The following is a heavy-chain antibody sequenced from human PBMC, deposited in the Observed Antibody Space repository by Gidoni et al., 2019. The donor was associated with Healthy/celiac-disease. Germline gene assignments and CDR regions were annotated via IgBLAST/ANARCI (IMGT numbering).Heavy chain of an antibody. Sequence: EVQLVVSGGGLVQPGRSLRLSCAASGFTFDDYAMHWVRQAPGKVMEWVSGISWNSGSIGYADSVKGRFTNSRDNAKNSLYLQMNSLRAEDTALYYCAKSTRDGYNSPTDYWGQGTLVTVSS. CDR3: AKSTRDGYNSPTDY. D-gene: IGHD1-1*01. V-gene: IGHV3-9*01. CDR1: GFTFDDYA. J-gene: IGHJ4*02. CDR2: ISWNSGSI.